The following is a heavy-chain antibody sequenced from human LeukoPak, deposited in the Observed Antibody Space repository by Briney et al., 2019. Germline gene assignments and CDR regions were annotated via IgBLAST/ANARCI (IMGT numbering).Heavy chain of an antibody. Sequence: GGSLRLSCAASGFTFSSYSMSWVRQAPGKGLEWVSSISGSGGNTYYADSVKGRFTISRDNSKNTLYLQMNSLRAGDTAVYYCAKRFDGFYSAFNLWGQGTMVTVSS. J-gene: IGHJ3*01. CDR2: ISGSGGNT. CDR3: AKRFDGFYSAFNL. CDR1: GFTFSSYS. D-gene: IGHD2/OR15-2a*01. V-gene: IGHV3-23*01.